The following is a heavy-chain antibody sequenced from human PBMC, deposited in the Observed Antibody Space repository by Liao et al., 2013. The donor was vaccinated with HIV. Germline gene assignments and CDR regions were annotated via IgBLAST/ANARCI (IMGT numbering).Heavy chain of an antibody. J-gene: IGHJ3*02. D-gene: IGHD3-3*01. CDR1: GGSISSGDYY. CDR2: IYYSGST. CDR3: AKGDYDFWSQGYAFDI. Sequence: QVQLQESGPGLVKPSQTLSLTCTVSGGSISSGDYYWSWIRQPPGKGLEWIGYIYYSGSTYYNPSLKSRVTISVDTSKNQFSLKLSSVTAADTAVYYCAKGDYDFWSQGYAFDIWGQGTMVTVSS. V-gene: IGHV4-30-4*08.